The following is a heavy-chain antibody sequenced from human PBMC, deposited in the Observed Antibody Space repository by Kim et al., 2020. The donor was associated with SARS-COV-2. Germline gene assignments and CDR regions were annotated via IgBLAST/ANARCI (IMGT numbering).Heavy chain of an antibody. CDR2: ISGSGSST. V-gene: IGHV3-23*01. Sequence: GGSLRLSCAVSGFTFSSYAMSWVRQAPGKGLEWVSVISGSGSSTLYADSVKGRFTISRDNSKNTLYLQMNSLRAEDTAVYYCAKEVGLGGFNDYWGQGTLVTVSS. CDR1: GFTFSSYA. CDR3: AKEVGLGGFNDY. J-gene: IGHJ4*02. D-gene: IGHD1-26*01.